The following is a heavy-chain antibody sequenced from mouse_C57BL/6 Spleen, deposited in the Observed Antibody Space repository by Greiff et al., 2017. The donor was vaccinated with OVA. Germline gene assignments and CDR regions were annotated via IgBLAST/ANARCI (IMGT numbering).Heavy chain of an antibody. CDR2: IDPSDSET. V-gene: IGHV1-52*01. Sequence: VQLQQPGAELVRPGSSVKLSCKASGYTFTSYWMHWVKQRPIQGLEWIGNIDPSDSETHYNQKFKDKATLTVDKSSSTAYMQLSSLTSEDSAVYYCARSAYGYDVGFAYWGQGTLVTVSA. CDR3: ARSAYGYDVGFAY. CDR1: GYTFTSYW. D-gene: IGHD2-2*01. J-gene: IGHJ3*01.